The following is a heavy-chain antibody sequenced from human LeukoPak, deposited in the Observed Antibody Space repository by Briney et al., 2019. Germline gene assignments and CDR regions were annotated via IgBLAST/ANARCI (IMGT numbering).Heavy chain of an antibody. J-gene: IGHJ4*02. D-gene: IGHD5-12*01. CDR2: IYTSGST. CDR1: GGSISSYY. V-gene: IGHV4-4*07. Sequence: SETLSLTCTVSGGSISSYYWSWIRQPAGKGLEWIGRIYTSGSTNYNPSLKSRVTMSVDTSKNQFPLKLSSVTAADTAVYHCARDGYSGYDFDYWGQGTLVTVSS. CDR3: ARDGYSGYDFDY.